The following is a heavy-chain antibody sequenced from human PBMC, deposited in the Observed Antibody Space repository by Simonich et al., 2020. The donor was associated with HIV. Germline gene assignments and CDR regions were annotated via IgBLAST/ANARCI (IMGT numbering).Heavy chain of an antibody. D-gene: IGHD3-16*01. CDR2: NYQSGST. V-gene: IGHV4-38-2*01. CDR3: ARNTATRGSNWYFDL. CDR1: GYSISSGDY. Sequence: QVQLQESGPGLVKPSETLSLTCAVSGYSISSGDYWGWIRQPPGKGLEWIGSNYQSGSTYHNPALKSQVTISVDTSKTQFSLKLSSVTAADTAVYYCARNTATRGSNWYFDLWGRGTLVTVSS. J-gene: IGHJ2*01.